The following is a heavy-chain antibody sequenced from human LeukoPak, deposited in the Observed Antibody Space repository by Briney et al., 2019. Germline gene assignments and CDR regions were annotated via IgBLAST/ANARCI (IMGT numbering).Heavy chain of an antibody. J-gene: IGHJ6*03. CDR2: INHSGST. V-gene: IGHV4-34*01. Sequence: SETLSLTCAVSGGSFSGYYWSWIRQPPGKGLEWMGEINHSGSTNYNPSLKSRVTMSVDTSKNQFSLKLSSVIAADTAVYYCASRNRITVFGVITEYYMDVWGKGTTVTVSS. CDR3: ASRNRITVFGVITEYYMDV. CDR1: GGSFSGYY. D-gene: IGHD3-3*01.